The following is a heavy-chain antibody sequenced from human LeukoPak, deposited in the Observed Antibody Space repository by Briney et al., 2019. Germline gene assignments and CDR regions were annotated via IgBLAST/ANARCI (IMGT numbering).Heavy chain of an antibody. CDR3: ARGSSTSEGVFDY. V-gene: IGHV1-69*04. CDR1: GGTFSSYA. CDR2: IIPILGIA. D-gene: IGHD2-2*01. Sequence: SVKVSCKASGGTFSSYAISWVRQAPGQGLEWMGRIIPILGIANYAQKFQGRVTITADESTSTAYMELSSLRSEDTAVYYCARGSSTSEGVFDYWGQGTLVTVSS. J-gene: IGHJ4*02.